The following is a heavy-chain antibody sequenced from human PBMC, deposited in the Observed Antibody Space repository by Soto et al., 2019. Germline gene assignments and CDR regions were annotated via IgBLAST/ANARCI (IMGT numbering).Heavy chain of an antibody. V-gene: IGHV3-7*05. CDR2: IKEDGSEK. D-gene: IGHD6-13*01. CDR3: ARHFAAGGDY. J-gene: IGHJ4*02. CDR1: GFTFSVYW. Sequence: GGSLRLSCAASGFTFSVYWMSWVRQAPGKGLEWVANIKEDGSEKYYVDSVTGRFSISRDNAKNSLYLQMNSLRAEDTAVYYCARHFAAGGDYWGQGILVTVSS.